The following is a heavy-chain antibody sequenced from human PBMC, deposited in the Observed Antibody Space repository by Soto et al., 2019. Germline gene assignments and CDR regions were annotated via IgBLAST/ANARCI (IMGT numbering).Heavy chain of an antibody. J-gene: IGHJ4*02. Sequence: PGASLTLSCAASGFPFSSYSMNWVRQAPGKGLGWVSYISSSSSTIYYADSVKGRFTNSRDNAKNSLYLQMNSLRAEDTALYYCARDPSRDVDYFDYWGQGTRDTVSS. V-gene: IGHV3-48*01. CDR2: ISSSSSTI. D-gene: IGHD2-21*02. CDR3: ARDPSRDVDYFDY. CDR1: GFPFSSYS.